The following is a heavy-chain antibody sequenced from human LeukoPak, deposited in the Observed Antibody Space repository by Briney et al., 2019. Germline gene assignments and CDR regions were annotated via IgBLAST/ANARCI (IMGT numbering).Heavy chain of an antibody. V-gene: IGHV5-51*01. CDR2: IYPGDSDT. Sequence: GESLKISCKGSGYSFTSYWIGWVRQMPGKGLEWMGIIYPGDSDTRYSPSFQGKVTISADKSISTAYLQWSSLKASDTAMYYCARLFFYYGSGSYYFSYNWFDPWGQGTLVTVSS. D-gene: IGHD3-10*01. CDR3: ARLFFYYGSGSYYFSYNWFDP. CDR1: GYSFTSYW. J-gene: IGHJ5*02.